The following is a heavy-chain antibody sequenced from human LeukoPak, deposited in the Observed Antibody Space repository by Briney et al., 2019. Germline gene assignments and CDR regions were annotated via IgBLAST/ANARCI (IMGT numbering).Heavy chain of an antibody. J-gene: IGHJ4*02. CDR3: AKSRGSGTYCFDY. CDR2: IDNSGTT. CDR1: GFIFSSSA. Sequence: GGPLRLSCAASGFIFSSSAMSWVRQAPGKGPEWVSTIDNSGTTYCPDSVKGRFTISRDNSKNTLYLQMNSLRAEDTATYYCAKSRGSGTYCFDYWGQGTLVTVSS. D-gene: IGHD3-10*01. V-gene: IGHV3-23*01.